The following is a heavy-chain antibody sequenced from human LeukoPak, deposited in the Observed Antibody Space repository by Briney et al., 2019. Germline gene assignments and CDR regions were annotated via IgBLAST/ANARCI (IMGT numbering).Heavy chain of an antibody. D-gene: IGHD4-17*01. Sequence: GGSLRLSCAASGFTFSSYSMNWVRQAPGKGLEWVSSISSGSGYIYYADSVKGRFTISRDNAKNSLYLQMNSLRAEDTAVYYCAREGEAVTTFHYYGMDVWGQGTTVTVSS. CDR1: GFTFSSYS. J-gene: IGHJ6*02. CDR2: ISSGSGYI. CDR3: AREGEAVTTFHYYGMDV. V-gene: IGHV3-21*01.